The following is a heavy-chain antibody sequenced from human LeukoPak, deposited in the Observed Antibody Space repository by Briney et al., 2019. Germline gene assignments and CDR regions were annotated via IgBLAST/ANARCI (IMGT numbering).Heavy chain of an antibody. CDR1: GYTFTSYA. CDR2: INTNTGNP. Sequence: GASVKVSCKASGYTFTSYAMNWVRQAPGQGLEWMGWINTNTGNPTYAQGFTGRFVFSLDTSVSTAYLQISSLKAEDTAVYYCARTYYYDSSGYARYNWFDPWGQGTLVTVSS. V-gene: IGHV7-4-1*02. J-gene: IGHJ5*02. D-gene: IGHD3-22*01. CDR3: ARTYYYDSSGYARYNWFDP.